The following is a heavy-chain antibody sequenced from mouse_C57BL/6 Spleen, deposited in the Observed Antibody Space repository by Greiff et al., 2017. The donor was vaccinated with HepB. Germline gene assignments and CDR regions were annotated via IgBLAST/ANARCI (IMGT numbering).Heavy chain of an antibody. J-gene: IGHJ1*03. CDR2: IDPSDSYT. CDR3: ARWRYGSSYRYFDV. V-gene: IGHV1-69*01. D-gene: IGHD1-1*01. CDR1: GYTFTSYW. Sequence: QVQLQQPGAELVMPGASVKLSCKASGYTFTSYWMHWVKQRPGQGLEWIGEIDPSDSYTNYNQKFKGKSTLTVDKSSSTAYMQLSSLTSEDSAVYYCARWRYGSSYRYFDVWGTGTTVTVSS.